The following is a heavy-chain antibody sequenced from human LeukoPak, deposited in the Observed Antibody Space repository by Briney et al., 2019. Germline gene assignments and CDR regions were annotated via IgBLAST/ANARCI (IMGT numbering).Heavy chain of an antibody. CDR2: INPNSGGT. V-gene: IGHV1-2*02. CDR3: ARGGSGSYFSWLDP. D-gene: IGHD3-10*01. Sequence: VSVKVSCKASGYTFTGYYIHWVRQAPGQGLECMGWINPNSGGTNYAQKFQGRVTMTRDTSISTAYMELSRLRSDDTAVYYCARGGSGSYFSWLDPWGQGTLVTVSS. J-gene: IGHJ5*02. CDR1: GYTFTGYY.